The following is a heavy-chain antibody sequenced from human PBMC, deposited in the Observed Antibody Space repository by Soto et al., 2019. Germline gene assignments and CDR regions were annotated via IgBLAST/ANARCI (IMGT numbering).Heavy chain of an antibody. Sequence: QVQLQESGPGLVKPSGTLSLTCTVTSGSISSNNWWSWVRQSPVKGLEWLGEIYYGGSTNYNPSVMNRRSISIDTSRNQLSLRLTSLTAADTAVYYCAKESGSITVRGPFDIWGQGTLVTVSS. D-gene: IGHD3-16*01. CDR3: AKESGSITVRGPFDI. CDR2: IYYGGST. CDR1: SGSISSNNW. V-gene: IGHV4-4*02. J-gene: IGHJ3*02.